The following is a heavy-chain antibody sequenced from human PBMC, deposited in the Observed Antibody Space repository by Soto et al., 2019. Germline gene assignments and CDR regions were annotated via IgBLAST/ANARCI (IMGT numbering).Heavy chain of an antibody. J-gene: IGHJ4*02. CDR3: VTVLPHANSWFDY. Sequence: GGSLRLSCAASGFTFSSYWMHWVRQAPGKGLVWLGRIKSRTENETTDYASPARGRFIISRDDSKNMLYLQLNSLKSEDTGVYYCVTVLPHANSWFDYWGQGTPVTVSS. V-gene: IGHV3-15*01. CDR1: GFTFSSYW. D-gene: IGHD2-2*01. CDR2: IKSRTENETT.